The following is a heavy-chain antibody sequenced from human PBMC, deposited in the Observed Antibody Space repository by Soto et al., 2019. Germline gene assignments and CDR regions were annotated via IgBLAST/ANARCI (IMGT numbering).Heavy chain of an antibody. CDR3: ARDPHDYGDPPLSDY. J-gene: IGHJ4*02. CDR2: IRVYNGDR. V-gene: IGHV1-18*01. Sequence: SVKVSCKASGLAFSNSRISWVRQAPGQGPEWMGWIRVYNGDRNYSWKFQGRLFMTTDTSTSTAYMELRSLRSDDTAVYYCARDPHDYGDPPLSDYWGQGTLVTVSS. D-gene: IGHD4-17*01. CDR1: GLAFSNSR.